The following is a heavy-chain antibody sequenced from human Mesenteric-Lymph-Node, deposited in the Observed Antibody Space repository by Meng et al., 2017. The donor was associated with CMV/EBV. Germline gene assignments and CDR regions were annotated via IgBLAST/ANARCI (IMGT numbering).Heavy chain of an antibody. CDR2: INPNSGGT. Sequence: ASVKVSCKASGYTFTGYYMHWVRQAPGQGLEWMGWINPNSGGTNYAQKFQGRVTMTRDTSISTAYMELSRLRSDDTAVYYCARPGILEELERAPQRYYYYYYGMDVWGQGTTVTVSS. V-gene: IGHV1-2*02. CDR1: GYTFTGYY. J-gene: IGHJ6*02. CDR3: ARPGILEELERAPQRYYYYYYGMDV. D-gene: IGHD1-1*01.